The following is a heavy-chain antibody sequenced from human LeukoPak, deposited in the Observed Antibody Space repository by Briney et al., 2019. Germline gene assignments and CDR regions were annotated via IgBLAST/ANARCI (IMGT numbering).Heavy chain of an antibody. CDR3: ARGQGDYGDYEGGGDY. CDR2: INHSGST. D-gene: IGHD4-17*01. J-gene: IGHJ4*02. Sequence: SETLSLTCAVYGGSFSGYYWSWIRQPPGKGLEWIGEINHSGSTNCNPSLKSRVTISVDTSKNQFSLKLSSVTAADTAVYSCARGQGDYGDYEGGGDYWGQGTLVTVSS. CDR1: GGSFSGYY. V-gene: IGHV4-34*01.